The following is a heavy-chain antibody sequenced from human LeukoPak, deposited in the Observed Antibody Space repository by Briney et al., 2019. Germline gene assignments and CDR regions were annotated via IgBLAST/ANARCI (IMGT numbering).Heavy chain of an antibody. Sequence: ASVKVSCKASGGTFSSYAISWVRQAPGQGLEWMGGIIPIFGTANYAQKFQGRVTITADESTSTAYMELSSLRSEDTAVYYCAIYSGYEYYFDYWGQGTLVTVSS. D-gene: IGHD5-12*01. V-gene: IGHV1-69*13. CDR2: IIPIFGTA. CDR3: AIYSGYEYYFDY. CDR1: GGTFSSYA. J-gene: IGHJ4*02.